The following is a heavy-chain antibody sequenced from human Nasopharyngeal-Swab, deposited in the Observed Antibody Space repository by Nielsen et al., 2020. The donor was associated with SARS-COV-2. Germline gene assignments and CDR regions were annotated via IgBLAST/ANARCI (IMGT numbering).Heavy chain of an antibody. CDR2: ISGSGGST. J-gene: IGHJ3*02. Sequence: GESLKISCAASGFTFSNYAMSWVRQAPGKGLEWVSAISGSGGSTYYADSVKGRFTISRNNSKNTLYLQMNSLRAEDTAVYYCAAEATGTDAFDIWGQGTTVTVSS. CDR3: AAEATGTDAFDI. D-gene: IGHD6-13*01. CDR1: GFTFSNYA. V-gene: IGHV3-23*01.